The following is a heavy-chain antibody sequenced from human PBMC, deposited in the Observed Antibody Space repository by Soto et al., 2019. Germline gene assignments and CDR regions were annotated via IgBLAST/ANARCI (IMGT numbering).Heavy chain of an antibody. V-gene: IGHV4-34*01. CDR1: GGSFSGYY. D-gene: IGHD6-19*01. J-gene: IGHJ1*01. Sequence: QVQLQQWGAGLLKPSETLSLTCAVYGGSFSGYYWSWIRQPPGKGLGWIGEINHSGSTNYNPSLKSRVTISVDTSKNQFSLKLSSVTAADTAVCYCARGPSSGWYPRYFQHWGQGTLVTVSS. CDR3: ARGPSSGWYPRYFQH. CDR2: INHSGST.